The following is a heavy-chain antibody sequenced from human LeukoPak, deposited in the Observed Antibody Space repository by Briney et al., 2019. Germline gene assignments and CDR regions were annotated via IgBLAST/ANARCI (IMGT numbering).Heavy chain of an antibody. V-gene: IGHV4-59*01. CDR1: GGSISSYY. Sequence: SETLSLTCTVSGGSISSYYWSWIRQPPGKGLEWIGYIYYSGSTNCKPSLKSRVTISVDTSKNQFSLKLSSVTAADTDVYYCARHSSGWYRWFDPWGQGTLVTVSS. CDR2: IYYSGST. CDR3: ARHSSGWYRWFDP. D-gene: IGHD6-19*01. J-gene: IGHJ5*02.